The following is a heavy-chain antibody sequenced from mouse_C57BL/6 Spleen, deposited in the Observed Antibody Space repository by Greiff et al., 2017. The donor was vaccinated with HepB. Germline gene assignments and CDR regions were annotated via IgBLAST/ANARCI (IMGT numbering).Heavy chain of an antibody. J-gene: IGHJ3*01. CDR3: ARKRDSPFAY. CDR2: INPSTGGT. Sequence: VQLKQSGPELVKPGASVKISCKASGYSFTGYYMNWVKQSPEKSLEWIGEINPSTGGTTYNQKFKAKATLTVDKSSSTAYMQLKSLTSEDSAVYYGARKRDSPFAYWGQGTLVTVSA. V-gene: IGHV1-42*01. CDR1: GYSFTGYY.